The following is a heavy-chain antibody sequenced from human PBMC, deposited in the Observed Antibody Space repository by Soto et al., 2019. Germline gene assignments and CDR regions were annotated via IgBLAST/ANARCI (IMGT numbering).Heavy chain of an antibody. J-gene: IGHJ5*02. V-gene: IGHV1-18*01. CDR1: GYTFTSYG. CDR2: ISAYNGNT. Sequence: QVQLVQSGAEVKKPGASVKVSCKASGYTFTSYGISWVRQAPGQGLEWMGWISAYNGNTNYAQKLQGRVTMTTDTPTSTTYMGMRTLKSDDTAVDYCARVRCTNGVCYPNWFDPWGQGTLVTVSS. D-gene: IGHD2-8*01. CDR3: ARVRCTNGVCYPNWFDP.